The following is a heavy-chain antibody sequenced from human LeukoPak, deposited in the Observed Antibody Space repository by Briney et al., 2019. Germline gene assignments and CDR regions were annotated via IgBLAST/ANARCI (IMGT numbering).Heavy chain of an antibody. CDR2: IYYSGST. CDR1: GGSISSGDYY. J-gene: IGHJ2*01. CDR3: ARRRPLGISGYFDL. Sequence: PSQTLSLTCTVSGGSISSGDYYWSWIRQPPGKGLEWIGYIYYSGSTYYNPSLKSRVTISVDTSKNQFSLKLSSVTAADTALYYCARRRPLGISGYFDLWGRGTLVTVSS. D-gene: IGHD7-27*01. V-gene: IGHV4-30-4*01.